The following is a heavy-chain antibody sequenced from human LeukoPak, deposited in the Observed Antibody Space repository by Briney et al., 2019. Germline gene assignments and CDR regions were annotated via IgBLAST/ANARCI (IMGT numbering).Heavy chain of an antibody. V-gene: IGHV3-7*01. Sequence: GGSLRLSCAASGFTFSSYWMSWVRQAPGKGLEWVANIKQDGSEKYYVDSVKGRFTIPRDNAKNSLYLQMNSLRAEDTAVYYCTAQYCSGGSCDEPHWGQGTLVTVSS. D-gene: IGHD2-15*01. CDR1: GFTFSSYW. CDR2: IKQDGSEK. J-gene: IGHJ4*02. CDR3: TAQYCSGGSCDEPH.